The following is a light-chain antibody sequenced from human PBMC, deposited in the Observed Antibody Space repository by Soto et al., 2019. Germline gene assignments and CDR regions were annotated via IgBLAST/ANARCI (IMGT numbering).Light chain of an antibody. CDR2: GAS. Sequence: EIVLTQSPGTLSLSPGERATLSCRASQSVSNNYLAWYQQKPGQAPRLLIYGASTRATGIPARFSGSGSGTDFTLTISSLQSEDFAVYYCQQYDTWPPWTFGQGTKVDI. CDR1: QSVSNN. J-gene: IGKJ1*01. CDR3: QQYDTWPPWT. V-gene: IGKV3-15*01.